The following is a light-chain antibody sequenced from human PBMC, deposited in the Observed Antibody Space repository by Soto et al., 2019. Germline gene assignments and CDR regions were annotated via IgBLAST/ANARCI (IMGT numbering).Light chain of an antibody. Sequence: EIVMTQSPATLSVSPGERATLSCRASQSVSSSYLAWYQQKPGQAPRLLIYGASSGATGIPDRFSGSGSGTDFTLTISRLEPEDFAVYYCQQCGSSTWTFGQGTKVDIK. J-gene: IGKJ1*01. V-gene: IGKV3-20*01. CDR3: QQCGSSTWT. CDR1: QSVSSSY. CDR2: GAS.